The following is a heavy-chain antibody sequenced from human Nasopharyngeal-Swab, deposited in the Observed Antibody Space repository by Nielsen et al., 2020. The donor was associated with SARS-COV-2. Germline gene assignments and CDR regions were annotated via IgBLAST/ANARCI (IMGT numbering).Heavy chain of an antibody. Sequence: WLRQAPGQGLEWMGRINPNSGATNYAQKFQGRVTMTRDTSISTTYMELSRLRSEDTAVYYCARLEWEPPYWGQGTLVTVSS. V-gene: IGHV1-2*06. CDR3: ARLEWEPPY. CDR2: INPNSGAT. J-gene: IGHJ4*02. D-gene: IGHD1-26*01.